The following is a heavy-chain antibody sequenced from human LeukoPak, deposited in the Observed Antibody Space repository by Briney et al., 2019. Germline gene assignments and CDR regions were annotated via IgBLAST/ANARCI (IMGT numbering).Heavy chain of an antibody. J-gene: IGHJ4*02. Sequence: PGGSLRLSCAASGNYWMHWVRQAPGKGLVWVSRINSDGSSTSYADSVKGRFTISRDNSKNTLYLQMNTLRAEDTAVYYCAKPPDWYCSSPSCHFAAPFDYWGQGTLVTVSS. CDR2: INSDGSST. CDR1: GNYW. D-gene: IGHD2-2*01. CDR3: AKPPDWYCSSPSCHFAAPFDY. V-gene: IGHV3-74*01.